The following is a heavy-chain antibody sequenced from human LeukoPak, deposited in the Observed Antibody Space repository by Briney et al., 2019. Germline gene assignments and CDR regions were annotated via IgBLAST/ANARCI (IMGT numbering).Heavy chain of an antibody. Sequence: GGSLRLSCAASGFTFSSYAMHWVRQAPGKGLEWVAVISYDGSNKYYADSVKGRFTISRDNSKNTLYLQMNSLRAEDTAVYYCARGSIAVAGSPGYHGMDVWGQGTTVTVSS. CDR3: ARGSIAVAGSPGYHGMDV. CDR2: ISYDGSNK. D-gene: IGHD6-19*01. V-gene: IGHV3-30-3*01. J-gene: IGHJ6*02. CDR1: GFTFSSYA.